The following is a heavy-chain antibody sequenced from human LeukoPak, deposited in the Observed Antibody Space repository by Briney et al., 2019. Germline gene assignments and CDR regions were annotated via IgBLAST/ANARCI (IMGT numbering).Heavy chain of an antibody. CDR1: GFTVSSNY. V-gene: IGHV3-66*01. CDR3: ARSLSDWNDDYFDY. Sequence: GGSLRLSCAASGFTVSSNYMSWVRQAPGKGLEWVSVIYSGGSTYYADSVKGRFTISRDNSKNTLYLQMNSLRAEDTAVYYCARSLSDWNDDYFDYWGQGTLVTVSS. D-gene: IGHD1-1*01. J-gene: IGHJ4*02. CDR2: IYSGGST.